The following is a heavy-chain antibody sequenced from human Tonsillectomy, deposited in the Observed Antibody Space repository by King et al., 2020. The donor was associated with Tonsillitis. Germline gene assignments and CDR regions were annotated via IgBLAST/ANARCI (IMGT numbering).Heavy chain of an antibody. CDR1: GFTFSSYG. Sequence: VQLVESGGGVVQPGRSLRLSCAASGFTFSSYGMHWVRQAPGKWLEWVAVISYDGSNKYYADSVQGRFTISRDNSKNTLYLQMNSLRAEDTAVYYCAKDELDIVVVPAAKNYYYYMDVWGKGTTVTVSS. CDR3: AKDELDIVVVPAAKNYYYYMDV. CDR2: ISYDGSNK. D-gene: IGHD2-2*03. J-gene: IGHJ6*03. V-gene: IGHV3-30*18.